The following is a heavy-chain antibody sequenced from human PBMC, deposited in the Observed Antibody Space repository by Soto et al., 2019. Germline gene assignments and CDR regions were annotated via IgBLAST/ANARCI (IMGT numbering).Heavy chain of an antibody. CDR1: GFSLSTSGVG. J-gene: IGHJ5*02. D-gene: IGHD3-3*01. CDR2: IYWNDDK. CDR3: AHREWLSPNNWSTP. V-gene: IGHV2-5*01. Sequence: QITLKESGPTLVKPTQTLTLTCTFSGFSLSTSGVGVGWIRQPPGKALEWLALIYWNDDKRYSPSLKSRLTTPKDTPKNRVVLTVTNMAPVNTPTFYCAHREWLSPNNWSTPWGQGTLVPVS.